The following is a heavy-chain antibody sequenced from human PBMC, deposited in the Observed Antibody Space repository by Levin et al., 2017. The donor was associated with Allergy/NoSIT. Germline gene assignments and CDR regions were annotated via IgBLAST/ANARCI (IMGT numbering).Heavy chain of an antibody. V-gene: IGHV3-30*18. D-gene: IGHD3-9*01. CDR3: AKATYYDILTGYSDAFDI. Sequence: LSLTCAASGFTFSSYGMHWVRQAPGKGLEWVAVISYDGSNKYYADSVKGRFTISRDNSKNTLYLQMNSLRAEDTAVYYCAKATYYDILTGYSDAFDIWGQGTMVTVSS. CDR1: GFTFSSYG. J-gene: IGHJ3*02. CDR2: ISYDGSNK.